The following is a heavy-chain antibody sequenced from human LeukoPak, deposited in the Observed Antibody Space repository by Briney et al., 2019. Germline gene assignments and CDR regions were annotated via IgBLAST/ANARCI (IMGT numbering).Heavy chain of an antibody. J-gene: IGHJ4*01. V-gene: IGHV3-69-1*01. CDR2: ISSDTI. CDR1: GFSFSDYS. D-gene: IGHD3-10*01. Sequence: PGVSLRLSCAASGFSFSDYSMNWVRQAPRKGLEWVSYISSDTISYADSVEGRITISRDNAKNSLYLQMNSLRAEDTAVYYCVRDKNYGFDYWGHGTLVTVSS. CDR3: VRDKNYGFDY.